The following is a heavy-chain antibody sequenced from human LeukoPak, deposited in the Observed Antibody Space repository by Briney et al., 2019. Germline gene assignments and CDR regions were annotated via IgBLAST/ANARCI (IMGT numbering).Heavy chain of an antibody. CDR1: GFALDDYA. D-gene: IGHD1-20*01. CDR2: ISWNSGSI. CDR3: AKDVLTATTFDSGMNV. Sequence: GRSLRLSCAASGFALDDYAMHWVRQAPGKGLEWVSGISWNSGSIGYADSVKGRFTISRDNAKNSLYLQMNSLRAEDTALYYCAKDVLTATTFDSGMNVWGQGTTVTVSS. J-gene: IGHJ6*02. V-gene: IGHV3-9*01.